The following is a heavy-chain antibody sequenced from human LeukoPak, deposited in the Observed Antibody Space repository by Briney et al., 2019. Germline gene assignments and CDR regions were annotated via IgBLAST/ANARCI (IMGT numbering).Heavy chain of an antibody. J-gene: IGHJ4*02. D-gene: IGHD3-3*01. Sequence: PGGSLRLSCAASGFTFSTYWMTWVRQAPGKGLEWVANIKQDGSEKYYADSVKGRFTVSRDNAMNSLFLQMNSLIAEDTAVYYCARVGIRFLEQYYFDYWGQGTLVTVSS. CDR2: IKQDGSEK. CDR3: ARVGIRFLEQYYFDY. V-gene: IGHV3-7*01. CDR1: GFTFSTYW.